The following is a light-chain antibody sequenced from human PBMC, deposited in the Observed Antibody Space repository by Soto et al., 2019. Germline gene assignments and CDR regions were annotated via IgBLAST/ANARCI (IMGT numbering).Light chain of an antibody. CDR2: EVS. J-gene: IGLJ3*02. CDR3: SSYTTSSTNWV. V-gene: IGLV2-14*01. CDR1: SSDVGGYNY. Sequence: QSALTQPASVSGSPGQSITISCTGTSSDVGGYNYVSWYQQHPGKAPKLMIYEVSNRPSWVSNRFSGSKSGKTASLTISGRQAEDEDDYYCSSYTTSSTNWVFGGGTKLTVL.